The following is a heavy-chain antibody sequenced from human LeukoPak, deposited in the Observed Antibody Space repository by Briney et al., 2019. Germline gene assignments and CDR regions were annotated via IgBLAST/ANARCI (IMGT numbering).Heavy chain of an antibody. CDR1: GYTFTSYY. CDR2: MNPNSGNT. CDR3: ARGKWKWGAARPHFDY. V-gene: IGHV1-8*03. Sequence: ASVKVSCKASGYTFTSYYMHWVRQAPGQGLEWMGWMNPNSGNTGYAQKFQGRVTITRNTSISTAYMELSSLRSEDTAVYYCARGKWKWGAARPHFDYWGQGTLVTVSS. J-gene: IGHJ4*02. D-gene: IGHD6-6*01.